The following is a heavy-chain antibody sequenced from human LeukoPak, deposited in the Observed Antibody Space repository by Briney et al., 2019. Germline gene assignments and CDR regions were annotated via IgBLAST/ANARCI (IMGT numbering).Heavy chain of an antibody. CDR2: ISGSGGST. V-gene: IGHV3-23*01. CDR3: AKGRDPEYYDILTGYSPDAFDI. CDR1: GFTLSSYA. J-gene: IGHJ3*02. D-gene: IGHD3-9*01. Sequence: ETGGSLRLSCAASGFTLSSYAMSWVRQAPGKGLEWVSTISGSGGSTYYADSVKGRFTISRDSFKNTLYLQMNSLRAEDTAVYYCAKGRDPEYYDILTGYSPDAFDIWGQGTMVTVSS.